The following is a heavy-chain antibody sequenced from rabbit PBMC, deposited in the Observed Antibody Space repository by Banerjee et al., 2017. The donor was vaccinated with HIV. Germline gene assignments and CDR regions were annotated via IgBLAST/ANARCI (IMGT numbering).Heavy chain of an antibody. D-gene: IGHD8-1*01. CDR1: GFSFSNSYW. V-gene: IGHV1S45*01. CDR2: IPTGSGST. CDR3: ARKLSGSSSYRL. Sequence: QEQLEESGGDLVKPEGSLTLTCTASGFSFSNSYWICWVRQAPGKGLEWIACIPTGSGSTYYASWAKGRFTISKTSSTTVTLQMTSLTAADTATYFCARKLSGSSSYRLWGPGTLVTVS. J-gene: IGHJ6*01.